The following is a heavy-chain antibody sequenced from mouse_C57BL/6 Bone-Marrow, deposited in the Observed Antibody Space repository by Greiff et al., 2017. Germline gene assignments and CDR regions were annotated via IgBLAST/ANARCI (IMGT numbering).Heavy chain of an antibody. CDR3: ANDLLWLRRYYYAMDY. Sequence: VQLQQSGPELVKPGASVKMSCKASGYTFTDYYMHWVKQSPGKSLEWIGYLNPNNGGTSYNQKFKGKATLTVNKSSSTAYMELRSLTSEDSAVYYCANDLLWLRRYYYAMDYWGQGTSVTVSS. J-gene: IGHJ4*01. V-gene: IGHV1-22*01. D-gene: IGHD2-2*01. CDR2: LNPNNGGT. CDR1: GYTFTDYY.